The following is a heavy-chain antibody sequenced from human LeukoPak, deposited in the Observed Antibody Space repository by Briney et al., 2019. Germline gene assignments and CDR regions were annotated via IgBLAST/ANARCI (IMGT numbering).Heavy chain of an antibody. J-gene: IGHJ4*02. CDR3: AKSLTFIAPRVFDY. D-gene: IGHD2/OR15-2a*01. CDR2: IRYDGSNK. CDR1: GFTFSSYG. V-gene: IGHV3-30*02. Sequence: PGGSLRLSCAASGFTFSSYGMHWVRQAPGKGLEWGAFIRYDGSNKYYADSEKGRFTISRDNSKNTLYLQMNSLRAEDTAVYYCAKSLTFIAPRVFDYWGQGTLVTVSS.